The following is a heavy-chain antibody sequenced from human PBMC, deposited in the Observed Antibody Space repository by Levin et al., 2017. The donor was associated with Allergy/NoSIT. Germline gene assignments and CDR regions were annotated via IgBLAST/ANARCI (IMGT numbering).Heavy chain of an antibody. V-gene: IGHV3-23*01. CDR3: TRDRPFSDFDY. CDR2: IGATGEHS. J-gene: IGHJ4*02. CDR1: GFTFSSHT. D-gene: IGHD2/OR15-2a*01. Sequence: GGSLRLSCAASGFTFSSHTMNWVRQAPGGGLEWVSSIGATGEHSFYAASVQGLFAISRDNFKNMLYLQMNNLRAEDTALYYCTRDRPFSDFDYWGQGYLVTVSS.